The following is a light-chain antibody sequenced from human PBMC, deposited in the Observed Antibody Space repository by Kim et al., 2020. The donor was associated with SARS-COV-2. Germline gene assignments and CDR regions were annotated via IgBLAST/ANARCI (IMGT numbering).Light chain of an antibody. CDR1: QSISDN. CDR2: AAS. J-gene: IGKJ2*01. Sequence: ETEMTQSPSTLSVSPGERATLSCRASQSISDNLAWYQQKPGKVPRLVIYAASTRATGVPARFSGSGSGTEFTLTISSLQPEDLATYYCQQYKDRLPFFGQGTKLEI. V-gene: IGKV3-15*01. CDR3: QQYKDRLPF.